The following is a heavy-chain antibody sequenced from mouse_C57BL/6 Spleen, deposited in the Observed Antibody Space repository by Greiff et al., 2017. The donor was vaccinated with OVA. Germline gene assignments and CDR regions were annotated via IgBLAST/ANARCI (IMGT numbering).Heavy chain of an antibody. Sequence: QVQLQQSGPGLVQPSQSLSITCTVSGFSFTSYGVHWVRQSPGKGLEWLGVIWSGGSTDYNAAFISRLSISKDNSKSQVFFKMNSLQADDTAIYYCARIYYDYDGGDYYAMDYWGQGTSVTVSS. V-gene: IGHV2-2*01. J-gene: IGHJ4*01. CDR3: ARIYYDYDGGDYYAMDY. CDR2: IWSGGST. D-gene: IGHD2-4*01. CDR1: GFSFTSYG.